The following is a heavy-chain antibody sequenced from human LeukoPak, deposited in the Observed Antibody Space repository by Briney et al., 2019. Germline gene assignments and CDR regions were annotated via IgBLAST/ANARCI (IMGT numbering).Heavy chain of an antibody. V-gene: IGHV4-30-2*01. CDR2: IYHSGST. D-gene: IGHD6-6*01. CDR3: ARESWQEIVAARLDDAFDI. CDR1: GGSISSGGYY. Sequence: SETLSLTCTVSGGSISSGGYYWSWIRQPPGKGLEWIGYIYHSGSTYYNPSLKSRVTISVDRSKNQFSLKLSSVTAADTAVYYCARESWQEIVAARLDDAFDIWGQGTMVTVSS. J-gene: IGHJ3*02.